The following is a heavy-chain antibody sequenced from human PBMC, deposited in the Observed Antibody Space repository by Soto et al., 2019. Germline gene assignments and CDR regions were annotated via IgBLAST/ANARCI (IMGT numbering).Heavy chain of an antibody. V-gene: IGHV1-69*13. CDR3: GWYYSDY. J-gene: IGHJ4*02. Sequence: SVKVSCKTSGGTFNNYAIYWVRQAPGQGLDWMGGLIPLFNTPNYAQQFQGRVTITAAESTSTAYMELRSLRSEDTAIYHNGWYYSDYWGQGTLVTVSS. CDR1: GGTFNNYA. D-gene: IGHD6-19*01. CDR2: LIPLFNTP.